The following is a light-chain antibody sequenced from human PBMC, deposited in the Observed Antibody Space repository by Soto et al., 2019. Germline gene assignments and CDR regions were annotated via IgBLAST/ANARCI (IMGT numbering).Light chain of an antibody. CDR3: QHYGSSLYT. V-gene: IGKV3-20*01. CDR2: GTF. CDR1: QSVSSSY. J-gene: IGKJ2*01. Sequence: EIVLTQSPGTLSLSPGEIATLSCRASQSVSSSYLAWYQQKPGQAPRLLIYGTFNRATGIPDRFSGSGSGTDFTLTISRLEPEDSAVYYCQHYGSSLYTFAQGTKVDIK.